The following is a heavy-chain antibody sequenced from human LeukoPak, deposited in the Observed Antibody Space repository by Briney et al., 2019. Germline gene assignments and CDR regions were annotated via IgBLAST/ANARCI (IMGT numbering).Heavy chain of an antibody. CDR3: ATRDY. Sequence: GGSLRLSCAASGFTFSSYAMSWVRQAPGKGLEWVANIKQDGSEKYYVDSVKGRFTISRDNAKNSLYLQMNSLRAEDTAVYYCATRDYWGQGTLVTVSS. CDR2: IKQDGSEK. V-gene: IGHV3-7*03. J-gene: IGHJ4*02. CDR1: GFTFSSYA. D-gene: IGHD1-26*01.